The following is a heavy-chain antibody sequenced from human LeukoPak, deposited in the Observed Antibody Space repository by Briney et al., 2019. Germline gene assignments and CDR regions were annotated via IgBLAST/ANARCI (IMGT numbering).Heavy chain of an antibody. J-gene: IGHJ6*03. D-gene: IGHD3-3*01. V-gene: IGHV4-39*01. CDR1: GGSISSSSYY. CDR3: ARQFDFWSGSAYYYYYMDV. Sequence: SETLSLTCTVSGGSISSSSYYWGWIRQPPGKGLEWIGSIYYSGSTYYNPSLKSRVTISVDTSKNQFSLKLSSVTAADTAVYYSARQFDFWSGSAYYYYYMDVWGKGTTVTVSS. CDR2: IYYSGST.